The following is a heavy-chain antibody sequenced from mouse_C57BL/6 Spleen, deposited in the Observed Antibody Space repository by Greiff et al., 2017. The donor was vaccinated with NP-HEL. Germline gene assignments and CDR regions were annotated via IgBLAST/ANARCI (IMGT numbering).Heavy chain of an antibody. Sequence: EVNLVESGGGLVKPGGSLKLSCAASGFTFSDYGMHWVRQAPEKGLEWVAYISSGSSTIYYADTVKGRFTISRDNAKNTLFLQMTSLRSEDTAMYYCARPSTTGWYFDVWGTGTTVTVSS. V-gene: IGHV5-17*01. CDR2: ISSGSSTI. CDR1: GFTFSDYG. D-gene: IGHD1-1*01. J-gene: IGHJ1*03. CDR3: ARPSTTGWYFDV.